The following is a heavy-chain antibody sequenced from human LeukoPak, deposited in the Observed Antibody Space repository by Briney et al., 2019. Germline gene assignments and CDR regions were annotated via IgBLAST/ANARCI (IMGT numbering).Heavy chain of an antibody. J-gene: IGHJ3*02. CDR3: ARPRGSGYYYDAFDI. Sequence: GGSLRLSCAASGFTFSSYGMHWVRQAPGKGLEWVAVISYDGSNKYYADSVKGRFTISRDNSKNTLNLQMNSLRAEDTAVYYCARPRGSGYYYDAFDIWGQGTMVTVSS. V-gene: IGHV3-30*03. D-gene: IGHD3-22*01. CDR1: GFTFSSYG. CDR2: ISYDGSNK.